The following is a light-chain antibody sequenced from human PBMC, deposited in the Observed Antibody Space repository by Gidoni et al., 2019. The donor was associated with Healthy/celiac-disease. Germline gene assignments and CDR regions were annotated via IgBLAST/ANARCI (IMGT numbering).Light chain of an antibody. Sequence: IAMSQSPVSLSVSLCETATINCTSSQSVLYSSNNNNYLAWYQQKPGQPPKLLIYRASTRETGVPERFSGSGSGTDFTLTISSLQAEDVAIYYCQQYYSNPQTFGQGTKLEIK. V-gene: IGKV4-1*01. CDR3: QQYYSNPQT. J-gene: IGKJ2*01. CDR2: RAS. CDR1: QSVLYSSNNNNY.